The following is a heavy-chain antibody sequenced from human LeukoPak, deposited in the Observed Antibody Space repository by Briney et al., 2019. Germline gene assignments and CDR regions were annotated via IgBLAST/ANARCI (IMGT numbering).Heavy chain of an antibody. D-gene: IGHD6-13*01. CDR3: ARFIAAPYYFDY. CDR2: IYTSGST. CDR1: GGSVSSTSYY. Sequence: PSETLSLTCSVSGGSVSSTSYYWSWIRQPAGKGLEWIGRIYTSGSTNYNPSLKSRVTISVDTSKNQFSLKLISVTAADTAVYYCARFIAAPYYFDYWGRGTLVTVSS. V-gene: IGHV4-61*02. J-gene: IGHJ4*02.